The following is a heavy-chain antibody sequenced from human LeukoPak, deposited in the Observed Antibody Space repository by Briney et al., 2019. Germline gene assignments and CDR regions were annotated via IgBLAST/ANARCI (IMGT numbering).Heavy chain of an antibody. CDR2: IYYSGST. CDR3: KRAYDILTGWGAFDI. J-gene: IGHJ3*02. D-gene: IGHD3-9*01. CDR1: GGSISSSSYY. Sequence: PSETLSLTCTVSGGSISSSSYYWGWIRQPPGKGLECIGSIYYSGSTYYNPSLKSRVTISVDTSKNQFSLKLSSVTAADTVLYKQKRAYDILTGWGAFDIWGQGTMVTVSS. V-gene: IGHV4-39*01.